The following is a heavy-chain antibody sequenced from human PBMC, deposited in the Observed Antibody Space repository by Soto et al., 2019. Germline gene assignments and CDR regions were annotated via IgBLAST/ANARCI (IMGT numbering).Heavy chain of an antibody. CDR1: GYTFTSYG. D-gene: IGHD3-9*01. CDR3: ARVGTYYDILTGYYPFDY. CDR2: ISAYNGNT. Sequence: ASVKVSCKASGYTFTSYGISWVRQAPGQGLEWMGWISAYNGNTNYAQKLQGRVTITTDTSTSTAYMELRSLRSDDTAVYYCARVGTYYDILTGYYPFDYWGQRTPITVSS. J-gene: IGHJ4*02. V-gene: IGHV1-18*01.